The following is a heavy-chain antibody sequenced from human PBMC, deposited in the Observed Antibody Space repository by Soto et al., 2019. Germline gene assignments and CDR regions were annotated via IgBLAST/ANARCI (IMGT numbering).Heavy chain of an antibody. Sequence: GASVKVSCKASGYTFPSYGISWVRQAPGQGLEWMGWISAYNGNTNYAQKLQGRVTMTTDTSTSTAYMELRSLRSDDTAVYYCAGSRDGYNLNYYYGMDVWGQGTTVTVSS. J-gene: IGHJ6*02. CDR3: AGSRDGYNLNYYYGMDV. CDR1: GYTFPSYG. D-gene: IGHD5-12*01. CDR2: ISAYNGNT. V-gene: IGHV1-18*01.